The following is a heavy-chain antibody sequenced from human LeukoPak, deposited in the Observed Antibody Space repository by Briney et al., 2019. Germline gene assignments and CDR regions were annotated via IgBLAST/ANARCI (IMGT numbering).Heavy chain of an antibody. CDR1: GLRFDDFY. Sequence: PGGSLRLSCAASGLRFDDFYVSWIRQVPGKGLEWISFISASGGMMDHADSVKGRFTISRDNAKNSVHLEMNNLKAEDTAVYHCARHMVLSPCDYWGPGTLVTVSS. CDR2: ISASGGMM. V-gene: IGHV3-11*01. CDR3: ARHMVLSPCDY. D-gene: IGHD4/OR15-4a*01. J-gene: IGHJ4*02.